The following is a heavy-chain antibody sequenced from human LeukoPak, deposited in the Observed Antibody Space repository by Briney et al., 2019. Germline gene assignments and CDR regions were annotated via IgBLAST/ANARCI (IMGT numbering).Heavy chain of an antibody. Sequence: SETLSLTCTVSGGSIGSYIWGWIRQPPGKGLEWIGYINDSGNTDYKPSLKSRVTISLDTSKNQFSLNLRSVTAADTAVYYCARLEAPLVRGVIMVNWFDPWGQGILVTVSS. D-gene: IGHD3-10*01. CDR2: INDSGNT. CDR1: GGSIGSYI. CDR3: ARLEAPLVRGVIMVNWFDP. J-gene: IGHJ5*02. V-gene: IGHV4-59*01.